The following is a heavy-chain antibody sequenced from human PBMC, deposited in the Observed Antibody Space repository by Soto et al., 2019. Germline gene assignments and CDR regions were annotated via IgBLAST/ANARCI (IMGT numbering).Heavy chain of an antibody. CDR1: GFTFSDSY. V-gene: IGHV3-11*01. CDR3: ARDLGYYDGDGYFDY. J-gene: IGHJ4*02. CDR2: TSGSGSII. D-gene: IGHD3-22*01. Sequence: GGSLRLSCAASGFTFSDSYMSWIRQAPGKGLEWVSFTSGSGSIIYYADSVKGRFTISRDSAKNSLYLQMNSLRAEDTAVYYCARDLGYYDGDGYFDYWGQGTLVTVSS.